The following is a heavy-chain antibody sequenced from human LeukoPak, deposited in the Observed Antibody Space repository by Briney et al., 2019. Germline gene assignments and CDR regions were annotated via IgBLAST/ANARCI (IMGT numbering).Heavy chain of an antibody. CDR2: MNPNSGNT. CDR1: GYTFTSYD. Sequence: ASVKVSFKASGYTFTSYDINGVRQATGQGLEWMGWMNPNSGNTGYAQKFQGRVTITRNTSISTAYMSLSNLRSEGTAVYYLPRQHHHVRGVNNSFAAWGQGTLVTVSS. J-gene: IGHJ5*01. CDR3: PRQHHHVRGVNNSFAA. V-gene: IGHV1-8*03. D-gene: IGHD3-10*02.